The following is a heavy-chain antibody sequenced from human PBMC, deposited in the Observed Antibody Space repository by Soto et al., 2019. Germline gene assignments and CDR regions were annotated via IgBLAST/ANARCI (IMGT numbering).Heavy chain of an antibody. J-gene: IGHJ6*02. V-gene: IGHV3-73*02. D-gene: IGHD2-2*01. Sequence: EVQLVESGGGLVQPGGSLKLSCAASGFTFSGSAMHWVRQASGKGLEWVGRIRSKANSYATAYAASVKGRFTISRDDSKNTAYLQMNSLKTEDTVVYYCTRRGNCSSTSCMRDVWGQGTTVTVSS. CDR1: GFTFSGSA. CDR2: IRSKANSYAT. CDR3: TRRGNCSSTSCMRDV.